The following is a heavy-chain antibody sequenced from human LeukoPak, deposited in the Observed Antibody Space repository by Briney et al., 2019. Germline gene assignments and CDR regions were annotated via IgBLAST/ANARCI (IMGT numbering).Heavy chain of an antibody. Sequence: GGSLRLSCAASGFPFSDYWMHWVRHAPGKGLVWVSRIDDDGAGTTYADSVKGRFTISRDNAKNTLYLQMNSLRVEDRAVYYCARSASGYDAWGQGTLVTVSS. CDR3: ARSASGYDA. J-gene: IGHJ5*02. V-gene: IGHV3-74*01. CDR2: IDDDGAGT. CDR1: GFPFSDYW. D-gene: IGHD5-12*01.